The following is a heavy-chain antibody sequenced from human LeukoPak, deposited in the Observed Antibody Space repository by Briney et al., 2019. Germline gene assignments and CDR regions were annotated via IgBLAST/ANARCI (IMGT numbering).Heavy chain of an antibody. CDR3: AKPAMIVVVQTDWYFDL. CDR2: ISGSGGST. J-gene: IGHJ2*01. Sequence: GGSLRLSCAASGFTFSSYAMSWVRQAPGKGLEWVSAISGSGGSTYYADSVKGRFTISRDNSKNTLYLQMNSLRAEDTAVYYCAKPAMIVVVQTDWYFDLWGRGTLVTVSS. CDR1: GFTFSSYA. D-gene: IGHD3-22*01. V-gene: IGHV3-23*01.